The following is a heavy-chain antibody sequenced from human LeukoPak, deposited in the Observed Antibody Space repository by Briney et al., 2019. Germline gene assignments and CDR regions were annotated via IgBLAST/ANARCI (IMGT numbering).Heavy chain of an antibody. Sequence: GGSLRLSCAASVFTFSSYAMSWVRQAPGKGLEWVSAISGSGGSTYYADSVKGRFTISRDNSKNTLYLQMNSLRAEDTAVYYCAGTDQLLYPYYFDYWGQGTLVTVSS. CDR3: AGTDQLLYPYYFDY. J-gene: IGHJ4*02. CDR2: ISGSGGST. CDR1: VFTFSSYA. D-gene: IGHD2-2*02. V-gene: IGHV3-23*01.